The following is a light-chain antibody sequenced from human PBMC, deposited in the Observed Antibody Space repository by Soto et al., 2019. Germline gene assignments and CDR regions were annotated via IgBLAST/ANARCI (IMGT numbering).Light chain of an antibody. Sequence: EIVMTQSPSTLSVSPGDRATLSCRASQSVSSNLTWYQHKPGQAPRLLIYLASTRATAIPARFRGSVSGTELSTTISCLQMEEFEVNYSQQYTNWSPWTFGQGTQVEIK. CDR3: QQYTNWSPWT. CDR2: LAS. CDR1: QSVSSN. V-gene: IGKV3-15*01. J-gene: IGKJ1*01.